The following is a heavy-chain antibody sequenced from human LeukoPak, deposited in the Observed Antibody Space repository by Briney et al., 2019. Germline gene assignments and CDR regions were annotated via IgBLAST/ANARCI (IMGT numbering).Heavy chain of an antibody. CDR1: SGAISSYY. V-gene: IGHV4-59*01. D-gene: IGHD1-26*01. CDR2: IYYSGST. J-gene: IGHJ2*01. CDR3: ARGGWSLDL. Sequence: SETLSLTCTVSSGAISSYYWSWIRQPPGKGLEWIGYIYYSGSTNYNPSLKSRVTMSVDTSKNQFSLRLTSVTAADTAVYHCARGGWSLDLWGRGTLVTVSS.